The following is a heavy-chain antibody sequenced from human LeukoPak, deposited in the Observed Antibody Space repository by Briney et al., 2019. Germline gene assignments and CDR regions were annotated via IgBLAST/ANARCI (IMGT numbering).Heavy chain of an antibody. V-gene: IGHV1-2*02. CDR1: GYTFTDYY. Sequence: ASVKVSCKASGYTFTDYYMHWVRQAPGQGLEWMGWINPNSGGTNYAQKFQGRVTMTRDTSISTAYMELSRLRSDDTAVYYCAGGRLVTATDDAFDIWGQGTMVTVSS. CDR3: AGGRLVTATDDAFDI. D-gene: IGHD2-21*02. J-gene: IGHJ3*02. CDR2: INPNSGGT.